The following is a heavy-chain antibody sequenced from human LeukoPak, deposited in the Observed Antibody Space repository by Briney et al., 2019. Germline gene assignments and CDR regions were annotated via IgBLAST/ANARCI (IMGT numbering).Heavy chain of an antibody. D-gene: IGHD4-23*01. V-gene: IGHV3-21*01. J-gene: IGHJ4*02. Sequence: GGSLRLSCAAAGFTFSSYTMNWVRQAPGKGLEWVSSISGRSSYIYYADSVEGRFTISRDNAKNSLHLQMNSLRAEDTAVYYCARDIYGGNWPNDYWGQGTLVTVSS. CDR1: GFTFSSYT. CDR3: ARDIYGGNWPNDY. CDR2: ISGRSSYI.